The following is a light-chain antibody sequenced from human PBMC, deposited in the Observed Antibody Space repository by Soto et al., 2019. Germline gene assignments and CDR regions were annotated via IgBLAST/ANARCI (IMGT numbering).Light chain of an antibody. Sequence: EILLTQSPGTLALSPGERATLSCRASQSVNSNYLAWYQQKAGQAPRLLIDGASNRATGLPDRFTGSGSGTDFPLTISRLEPEEFAVYYCQQCGGSPLYSFEQGTNLVIK. V-gene: IGKV3-20*01. CDR1: QSVNSNY. J-gene: IGKJ2*01. CDR3: QQCGGSPLYS. CDR2: GAS.